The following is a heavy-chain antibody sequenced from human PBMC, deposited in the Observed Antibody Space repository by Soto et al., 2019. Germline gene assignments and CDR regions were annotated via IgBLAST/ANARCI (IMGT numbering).Heavy chain of an antibody. D-gene: IGHD3-22*01. CDR3: AKVVDYDSTGYSSHLDH. Sequence: EVQLLESGGGLVQPGGSLRLSCAASGFTFSSYALTWVRQAPGKGLEWVSVIGASGSSTFHADSVKGRFTISRDNSKNTLFLQISSLRAEDTAVYYCAKVVDYDSTGYSSHLDHWGQGTLVTVSS. V-gene: IGHV3-23*01. CDR1: GFTFSSYA. CDR2: IGASGSST. J-gene: IGHJ4*02.